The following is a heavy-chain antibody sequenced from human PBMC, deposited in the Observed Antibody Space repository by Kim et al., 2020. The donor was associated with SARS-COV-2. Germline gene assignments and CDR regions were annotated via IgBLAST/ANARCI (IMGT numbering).Heavy chain of an antibody. J-gene: IGHJ6*02. D-gene: IGHD3-9*01. CDR3: AKGQRYLPPQTSPKNYYYGMDV. Sequence: GGSLRLSCAASGFTFSSYGIHWVRQAPGKGLEWVAVIWYDGSNKYYADSVKGRFTISRDNSKNTLYLQMNSLRAEDTAVYYCAKGQRYLPPQTSPKNYYYGMDVWGQGTTVTVSS. V-gene: IGHV3-33*06. CDR2: IWYDGSNK. CDR1: GFTFSSYG.